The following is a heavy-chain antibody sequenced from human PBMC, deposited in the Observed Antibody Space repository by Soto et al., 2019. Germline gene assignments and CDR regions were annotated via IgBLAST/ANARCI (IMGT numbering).Heavy chain of an antibody. V-gene: IGHV1-18*01. D-gene: IGHD3-22*01. Sequence: QVQLVQSGAEVKKPGASVKVSCKASGYTFTSYGISWVRQAPGQGLEWMGWISAYNGNTNYAQKLQGRVTMTTDTSTRTAYMELRSLRYDDTAVYYCARDLDLYDSSGYYPFDIWGQGTMVTVSS. CDR2: ISAYNGNT. CDR3: ARDLDLYDSSGYYPFDI. J-gene: IGHJ3*02. CDR1: GYTFTSYG.